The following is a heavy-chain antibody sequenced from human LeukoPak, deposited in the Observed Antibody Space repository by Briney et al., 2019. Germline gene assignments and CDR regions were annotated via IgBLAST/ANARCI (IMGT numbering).Heavy chain of an antibody. Sequence: GGSLRLSCAASGFTFSSYWMSWVRQAPGKGLEWVANIKQDGSEKYYVDSVKGRFTISRDNAKNSLYLQMNSLRAKDTAVYYCARDLAGPPQEAFDIWGQGTMVTVSS. CDR1: GFTFSSYW. CDR3: ARDLAGPPQEAFDI. CDR2: IKQDGSEK. V-gene: IGHV3-7*01. J-gene: IGHJ3*02.